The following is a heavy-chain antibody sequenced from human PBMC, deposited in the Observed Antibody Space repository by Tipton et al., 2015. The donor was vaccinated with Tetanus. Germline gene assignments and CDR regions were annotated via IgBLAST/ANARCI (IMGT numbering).Heavy chain of an antibody. V-gene: IGHV3-9*01. CDR2: ISWNSGSI. J-gene: IGHJ4*02. D-gene: IGHD6-13*01. CDR3: AKVPIAAAGLYYFDY. Sequence: SLRLSCAASGFTFDDYAMHWVRQAPGKGLEWVSGISWNSGSIDYADSVKGRFTISRDNAKNSLYLQMNSLRAEDAALYYCAKVPIAAAGLYYFDYWGQGTLVTVSS. CDR1: GFTFDDYA.